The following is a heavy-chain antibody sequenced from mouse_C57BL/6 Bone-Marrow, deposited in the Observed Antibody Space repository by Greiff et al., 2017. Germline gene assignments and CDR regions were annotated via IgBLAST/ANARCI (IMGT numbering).Heavy chain of an antibody. J-gene: IGHJ1*03. V-gene: IGHV5-9*01. Sequence: EVKLEESGGGLVKPGGSLKLSCAASGFTFSSYTMSWVRQTPEKRLEWVATISGGGGNTYYPDSVKGRFTISRDNAKNTLYLQMSSLRSEDTALYYCARRSNGSYWYFDVWGTGTTVTVSS. CDR1: GFTFSSYT. CDR2: ISGGGGNT. D-gene: IGHD1-1*01. CDR3: ARRSNGSYWYFDV.